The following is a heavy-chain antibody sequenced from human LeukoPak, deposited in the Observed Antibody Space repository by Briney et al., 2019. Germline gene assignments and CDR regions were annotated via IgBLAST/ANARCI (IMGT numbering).Heavy chain of an antibody. J-gene: IGHJ6*04. V-gene: IGHV3-21*01. CDR3: AELGITMIGGV. Sequence: GGSLRLSCAASEFTFSSYSMNWVRQAPGKGLEWVSSISSSSSYIYYADSVKGRFTISRDNAKNSLYLQMNSLRAEDTAVYYCAELGITMIGGVWGKGTTVTISS. CDR1: EFTFSSYS. CDR2: ISSSSSYI. D-gene: IGHD3-10*02.